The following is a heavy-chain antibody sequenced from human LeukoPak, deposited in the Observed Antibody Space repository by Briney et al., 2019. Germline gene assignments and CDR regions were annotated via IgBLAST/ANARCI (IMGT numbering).Heavy chain of an antibody. CDR2: IYYSGNT. Sequence: SETLSLTCTVSGSSISNYYWGWIRQAPGKGLEWIGSIYYSGNTYYNSSLKSRVTISLDTSKNQFSLNLFSVTAADTAMYYCARSVLGIDGTFDSWGQGTLVTVSS. CDR1: GSSISNYY. CDR3: ARSVLGIDGTFDS. D-gene: IGHD1-14*01. J-gene: IGHJ4*02. V-gene: IGHV4-39*07.